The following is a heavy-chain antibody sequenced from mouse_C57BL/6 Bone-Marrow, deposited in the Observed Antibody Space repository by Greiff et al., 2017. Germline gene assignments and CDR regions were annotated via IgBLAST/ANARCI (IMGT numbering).Heavy chain of an antibody. CDR3: ARGGPYYDYDGGFAY. CDR2: IYPGSGST. J-gene: IGHJ3*01. Sequence: QVQLQPSGAELVRPGASVKMSCKASGYTFTNYWIGWVKQRPGHGLEWIGDIYPGSGSTNYNEKFKSKATLTVDTSSSTAYMQLSSLTSEDSAVYYCARGGPYYDYDGGFAYWGQGTLVTVSA. V-gene: IGHV1-63*02. CDR1: GYTFTNYW. D-gene: IGHD2-4*01.